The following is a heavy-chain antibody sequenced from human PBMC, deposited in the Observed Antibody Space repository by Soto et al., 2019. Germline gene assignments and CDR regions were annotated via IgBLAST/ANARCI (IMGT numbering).Heavy chain of an antibody. Sequence: ASVKVSCKASGYTFTDYGFSWVRQAPGQGPEWMGWITPYTGNTKFPQKFQGRVTMTTDRFTSTAYMELKSLTFDDTAVYYCARDRGSGSYYLGPFYFDYWGQGXLVTVYS. CDR3: ARDRGSGSYYLGPFYFDY. CDR2: ITPYTGNT. J-gene: IGHJ4*02. V-gene: IGHV1-18*01. CDR1: GYTFTDYG. D-gene: IGHD1-26*01.